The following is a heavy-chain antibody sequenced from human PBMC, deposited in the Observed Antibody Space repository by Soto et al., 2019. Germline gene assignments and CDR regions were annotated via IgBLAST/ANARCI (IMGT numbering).Heavy chain of an antibody. CDR2: MNPSGDGT. CDR3: ARQGYSSGWSDFDY. V-gene: IGHV1-46*01. J-gene: IGHJ4*02. D-gene: IGHD6-19*01. CDR1: GYTFTSYY. Sequence: VNVSCKASGYTFTSYYMHWVRQAPGQGLEWMGIMNPSGDGTSYAQKFQGRVTMTRDTSTSTVYMELSSLRSEDTAVYYCARQGYSSGWSDFDYWGQGTLVTV.